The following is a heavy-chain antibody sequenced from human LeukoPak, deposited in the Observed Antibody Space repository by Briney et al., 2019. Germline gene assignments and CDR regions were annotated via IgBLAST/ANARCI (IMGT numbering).Heavy chain of an antibody. CDR2: IYPGNSDT. J-gene: IGHJ4*02. CDR1: GYILTNNW. D-gene: IGHD1-26*01. Sequence: GESLKTPWKISGYILTNNWIGWVRQVPGPGLEWMGLIYPGNSDTKSSPSFQGQVTFSVDKSISTAYLPWSSLKASDTAMYYCARQGLHREQGPNDYSGQGTLVTASS. V-gene: IGHV5-51*01. CDR3: ARQGLHREQGPNDY.